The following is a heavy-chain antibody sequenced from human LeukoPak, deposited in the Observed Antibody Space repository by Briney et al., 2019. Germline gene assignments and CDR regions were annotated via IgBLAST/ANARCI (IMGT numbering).Heavy chain of an antibody. CDR2: FYYSGST. D-gene: IGHD3-16*01. CDR1: GGSISSSRYY. Sequence: SETLSLTCTVSGGSISSSRYYWGWLRQPPGKGLEWIGSFYYSGSTYYNPSLKSRVTISVDTSKNQFSLKVSSVTAADTAVYYCATPASGLREAPLDYWGQGTLVTVSS. V-gene: IGHV4-39*01. J-gene: IGHJ4*02. CDR3: ATPASGLREAPLDY.